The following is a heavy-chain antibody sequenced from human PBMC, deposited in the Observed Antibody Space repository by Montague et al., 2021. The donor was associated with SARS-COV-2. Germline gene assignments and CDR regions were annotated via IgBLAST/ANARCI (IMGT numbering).Heavy chain of an antibody. J-gene: IGHJ5*02. CDR3: ARGKSYYDILTGYYRVSRFDP. CDR2: MYHSGST. Sequence: TLSLTCAVSGGSISSGGYSWSWIRQPPGKGLEWIGYMYHSGSTYYKLSLKSRVTISVDRSKNQVSLKLTSVTAADTAVYYCARGKSYYDILTGYYRVSRFDPWGQGTLVTVSS. D-gene: IGHD3-9*01. CDR1: GGSISSGGYS. V-gene: IGHV4-30-2*01.